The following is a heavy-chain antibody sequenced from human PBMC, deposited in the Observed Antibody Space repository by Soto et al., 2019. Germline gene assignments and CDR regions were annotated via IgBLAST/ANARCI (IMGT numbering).Heavy chain of an antibody. J-gene: IGHJ3*02. CDR2: IIPILGTA. D-gene: IGHD5-18*01. V-gene: IGHV1-69*13. Sequence: GASVKVSCKASGGTFSIYAISCVRQSPLQGLEWMGGIIPILGTANYAQKFQGRVTITADESTSTAYMELSSLRSEDTAVYYCARVAGGYSYGWDAFDIWGQGTMVTVSS. CDR3: ARVAGGYSYGWDAFDI. CDR1: GGTFSIYA.